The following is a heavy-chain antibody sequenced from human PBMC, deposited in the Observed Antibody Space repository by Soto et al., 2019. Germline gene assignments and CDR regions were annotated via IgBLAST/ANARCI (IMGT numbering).Heavy chain of an antibody. D-gene: IGHD1-26*01. CDR1: GGTFSSYS. J-gene: IGHJ4*02. V-gene: IGHV1-69*01. CDR2: IIPIFGTA. Sequence: QVQLVQSGAEVKKPGSSVKVSCKASGGTFSSYSINWVRQAPGQGLEWMGEIIPIFGTAHYAQKFQGRVTITADESTSTAYMELSSLRSEATAVYYCARDGGRHSGGIDYWGQGTLVTVSS. CDR3: ARDGGRHSGGIDY.